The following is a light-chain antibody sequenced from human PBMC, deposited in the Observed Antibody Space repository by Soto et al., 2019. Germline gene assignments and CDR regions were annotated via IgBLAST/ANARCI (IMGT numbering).Light chain of an antibody. J-gene: IGLJ3*02. CDR3: AAWDDSLSGPV. CDR2: GNN. CDR1: SSNIGSYT. Sequence: QPVLSQPPSASGTPGQTVTISCSGSSSNIGSYTVNWYQQLPGTAPKLLIYGNNQRPSGVPDRFSGSKSGTSASLAISGLQSEDEADYFCAAWDDSLSGPVFGGGTKLTVL. V-gene: IGLV1-44*01.